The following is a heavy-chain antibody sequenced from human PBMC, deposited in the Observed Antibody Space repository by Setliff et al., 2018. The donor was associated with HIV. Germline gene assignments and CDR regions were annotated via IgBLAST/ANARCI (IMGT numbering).Heavy chain of an antibody. Sequence: GGSLRLSCAASGFTFSTYLMHWVRQVPGKGLVWVSRIGGDGSRISYADSVKGRFTISRDNAKNTLYLQMNSLRAEDTAVYFCAKNLYRSPWSPLDYWGQGTLVTVSS. J-gene: IGHJ4*02. CDR2: IGGDGSRI. V-gene: IGHV3-74*01. D-gene: IGHD6-19*01. CDR3: AKNLYRSPWSPLDY. CDR1: GFTFSTYL.